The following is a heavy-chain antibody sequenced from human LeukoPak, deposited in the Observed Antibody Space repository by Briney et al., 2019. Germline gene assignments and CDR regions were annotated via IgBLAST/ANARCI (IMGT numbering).Heavy chain of an antibody. V-gene: IGHV3-7*02. D-gene: IGHD3-9*01. CDR2: INTDGSGK. CDR3: ARVDVVTAALY. CDR1: GFTFRTYW. J-gene: IGHJ4*02. Sequence: GGSLRLSCAASGFTFRTYWMSWVRQAPGKGLEWVAMINTDGSGKYFVDSVKGLFTISRDNAKNSLYLEMTSLRAEDTAIYYCARVDVVTAALYWGQGTLVTVSS.